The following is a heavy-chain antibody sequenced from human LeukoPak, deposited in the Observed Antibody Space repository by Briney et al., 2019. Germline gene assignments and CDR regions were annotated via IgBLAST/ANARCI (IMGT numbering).Heavy chain of an antibody. CDR3: ARGYGSGSRNWFDP. CDR2: IYYSGST. V-gene: IGHV4-39*07. CDR1: GGSISSSTYY. D-gene: IGHD3-10*01. J-gene: IGHJ5*02. Sequence: SQTLSLTCTVSGGSISSSTYYWGWIRQPPGKGLEWIGSIYYSGSTYYNPSLKSRVTISVDTSKNQFSLKLSSVTAADTAVYYCARGYGSGSRNWFDPWGQGTLVTVSS.